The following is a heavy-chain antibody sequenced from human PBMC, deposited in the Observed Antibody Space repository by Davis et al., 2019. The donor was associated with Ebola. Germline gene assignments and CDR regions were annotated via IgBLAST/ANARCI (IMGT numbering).Heavy chain of an antibody. CDR3: AKYRGLDVYSGMDV. Sequence: PGGSLRLSCAASGFTFSDYSMNWVRQAPGKGLEWVSGISGSGGSTYYADSVKGRFTISRDNSKNTLYLQMNSLRADDTAVYYCAKYRGLDVYSGMDVWGKGTTVTVSS. J-gene: IGHJ6*04. CDR2: ISGSGGST. D-gene: IGHD1-26*01. CDR1: GFTFSDYS. V-gene: IGHV3-23*01.